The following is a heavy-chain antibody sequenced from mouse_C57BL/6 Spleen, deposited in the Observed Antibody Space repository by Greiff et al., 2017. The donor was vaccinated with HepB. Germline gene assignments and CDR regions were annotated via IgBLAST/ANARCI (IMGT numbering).Heavy chain of an antibody. Sequence: LQQSGAELVRPGASVKMSCKASGYTFTSYNMHWVKQTPRQGLEWIGAIYPGNGDTSYNQKFKGKATLTVDKSSSTAYMQISSLTSEDSAVYFCAREGGYGNYVDYFDYWGQGTTLTVSS. V-gene: IGHV1-12*01. J-gene: IGHJ2*01. CDR1: GYTFTSYN. CDR2: IYPGNGDT. D-gene: IGHD2-1*01. CDR3: AREGGYGNYVDYFDY.